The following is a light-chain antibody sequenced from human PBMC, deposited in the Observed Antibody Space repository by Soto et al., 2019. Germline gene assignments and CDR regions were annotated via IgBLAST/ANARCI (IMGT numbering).Light chain of an antibody. CDR3: QQLNSYPPYT. Sequence: IQLTQCPSSLSASVGDRVTITCRASQGISSYLAWYQQKPGKAPKLLIYAASTLQSGVPSRFSGSGSGTDFTLTISSLQPEDFATYYCQQLNSYPPYTFGQGTKLEIK. J-gene: IGKJ2*01. CDR2: AAS. CDR1: QGISSY. V-gene: IGKV1-9*01.